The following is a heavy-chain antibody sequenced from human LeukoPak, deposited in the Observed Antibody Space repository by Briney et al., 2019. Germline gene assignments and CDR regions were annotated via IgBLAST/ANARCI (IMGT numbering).Heavy chain of an antibody. V-gene: IGHV4-61*01. J-gene: IGHJ5*02. CDR1: GGSISSSSYF. CDR2: IYYGGST. CDR3: ARGIRQWGMAPRFDP. D-gene: IGHD3-16*01. Sequence: SETLSLTCTVSGGSISSSSYFWSWIRQPPGKGPEWIGYIYYGGSTNYNPSLKSRVTISLDTSKNQFSLNLSSVTAADTAMYYCARGIRQWGMAPRFDPWGQGTLVTVSS.